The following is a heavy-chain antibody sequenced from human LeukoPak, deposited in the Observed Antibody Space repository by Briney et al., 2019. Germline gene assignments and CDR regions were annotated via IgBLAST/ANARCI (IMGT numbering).Heavy chain of an antibody. CDR2: INPNSGGT. CDR1: GYTFTGYY. V-gene: IGHV1-2*04. D-gene: IGHD3-9*01. Sequence: GASVKVSCKASGYTFTGYYMHWVRQAPGQGLGWMGWINPNSGGTNYAQKFQGWVTMTRDTSISTAYMELSRLRSDDTAVYYCARGNYDILTGYFVYWGQGTLVTVSS. J-gene: IGHJ4*02. CDR3: ARGNYDILTGYFVY.